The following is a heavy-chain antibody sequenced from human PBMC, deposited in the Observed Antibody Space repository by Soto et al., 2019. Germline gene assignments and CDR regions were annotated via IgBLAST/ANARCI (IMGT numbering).Heavy chain of an antibody. CDR3: AKVQEFCGFNCYIVDS. J-gene: IGHJ4*02. CDR2: IRSSGGHT. V-gene: IGHV3-23*01. Sequence: TGGSLRLSCAPSGFAFNDFAMSWVRQTPGKGLEWAAGIRSSGGHTNYADSVKGRFTISRDNSKDTLYLQMNSLRAEDTALYYCAKVQEFCGFNCYIVDSWGQGVLVTVSS. CDR1: GFAFNDFA. D-gene: IGHD2-21*02.